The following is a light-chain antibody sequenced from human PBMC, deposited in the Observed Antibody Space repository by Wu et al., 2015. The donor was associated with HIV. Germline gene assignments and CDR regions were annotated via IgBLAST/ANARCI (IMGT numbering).Light chain of an antibody. Sequence: AIQLTQSPSSPSASIGDRVNITCRASQDIFTYLAWYQQTPGKAPRVLIYDASTLQSGVSSRFSGSGSGADFTLTISGLQREDFAVYFCQQLSSFPLTFGQGSRLEI. CDR2: DAS. CDR3: QQLSSFPLT. V-gene: IGKV1-13*02. CDR1: QDIFTY. J-gene: IGKJ5*01.